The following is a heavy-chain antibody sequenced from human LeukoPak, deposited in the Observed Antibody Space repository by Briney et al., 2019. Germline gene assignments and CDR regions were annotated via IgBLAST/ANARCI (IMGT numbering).Heavy chain of an antibody. Sequence: GGSLRLSCAASGFTFSSYWMSWVRQAPGKGLEWVANIKQDGSEKYCVDSVKGRFTISRDNAKNSLYLQMNSLRAEDTAVYYCARAFYYDILTGYWDYFDYWGQGTLVTVSS. J-gene: IGHJ4*02. CDR1: GFTFSSYW. D-gene: IGHD3-9*01. CDR3: ARAFYYDILTGYWDYFDY. V-gene: IGHV3-7*03. CDR2: IKQDGSEK.